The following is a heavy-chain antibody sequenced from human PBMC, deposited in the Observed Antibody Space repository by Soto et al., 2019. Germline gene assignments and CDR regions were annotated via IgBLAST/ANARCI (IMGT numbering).Heavy chain of an antibody. CDR3: ARRCDPSVGLCYPAFDY. J-gene: IGHJ4*02. CDR2: IYPGRSTA. D-gene: IGHD2-15*01. CDR1: GYTFATYW. Sequence: EVQLVQSGAEVKKPGESLKISCKGSGYTFATYWIGWVRQMPGKGLEWMGIIYPGRSTAIYSPSFQGQVTISADKSISAAYLQWSSLKASDTAIYYCARRCDPSVGLCYPAFDYWCQGTLVTVSS. V-gene: IGHV5-51*01.